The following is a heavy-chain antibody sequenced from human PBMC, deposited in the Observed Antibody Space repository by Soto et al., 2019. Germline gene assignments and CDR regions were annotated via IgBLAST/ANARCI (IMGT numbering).Heavy chain of an antibody. CDR2: ISSNGGST. J-gene: IGHJ3*02. V-gene: IGHV3-64D*08. CDR1: GFTFSSYA. D-gene: IGHD3-10*01. Sequence: PGGSLRLSCSASGFTFSSYAMHWVRQAPGKGLEYVSAISSNGGSTYYADSVKGRFTISRDNSKNTLYLQMSSLRAEDTAVYYCVKGSEYRFGELLWDSAFDIWGQGTMVTVSS. CDR3: VKGSEYRFGELLWDSAFDI.